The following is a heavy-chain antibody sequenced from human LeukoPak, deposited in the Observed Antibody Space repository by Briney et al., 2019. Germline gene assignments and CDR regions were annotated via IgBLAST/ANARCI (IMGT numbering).Heavy chain of an antibody. CDR2: ISYDGSNK. J-gene: IGHJ4*02. Sequence: GSLRLSCAASGFTFSSYGIHWVRQAPGKGLEWVAVISYDGSNKYYADSVKGRFTISRDNPKNTLYLQMNSLRAEDTAVCYCAKAVRRIAAAGDWGQGTLVTVSS. CDR1: GFTFSSYG. V-gene: IGHV3-30*18. D-gene: IGHD6-13*01. CDR3: AKAVRRIAAAGD.